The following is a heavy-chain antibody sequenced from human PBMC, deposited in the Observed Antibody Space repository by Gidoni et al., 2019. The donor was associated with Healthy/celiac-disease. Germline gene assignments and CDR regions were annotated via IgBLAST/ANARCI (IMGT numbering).Heavy chain of an antibody. J-gene: IGHJ6*02. CDR3: AIKGHYDFWSADYYYYYGMDV. CDR2: IIPIFGTA. CDR1: GGTFSSYA. Sequence: QVQLVQSGAEVKKPGSSVKVSCKASGGTFSSYAISWVRQAPGQGLEWMGGIIPIFGTANYAQKFQGRVTITADESTSTAYMELSSLRSEDTAVYYCAIKGHYDFWSADYYYYYGMDVWGQGTTVTVSS. D-gene: IGHD3-3*01. V-gene: IGHV1-69*01.